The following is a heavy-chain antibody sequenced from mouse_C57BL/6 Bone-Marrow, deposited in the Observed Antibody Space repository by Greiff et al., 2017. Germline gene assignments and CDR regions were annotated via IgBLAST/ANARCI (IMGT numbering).Heavy chain of an antibody. V-gene: IGHV1-64*01. J-gene: IGHJ1*03. D-gene: IGHD1-1*01. CDR2: IHPNSGST. CDR1: GYTFTSYW. CDR3: ARRDYYGSSRSDV. Sequence: QVQLQQPGAELVKPGASVKLSCKASGYTFTSYWMHWVKQRPGQGLEWIGMIHPNSGSTNYTEKFKSKATLTVDKSSSKAYMQLSSLTSEDSAVYYCARRDYYGSSRSDVWGTGTTVTVSS.